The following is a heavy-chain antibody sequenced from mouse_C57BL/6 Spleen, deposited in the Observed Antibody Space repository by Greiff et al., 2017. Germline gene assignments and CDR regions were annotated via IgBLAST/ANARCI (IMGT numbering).Heavy chain of an antibody. CDR3: ERKEAYYGNRDAMEY. Sequence: VQLQQPGAELVRPGSSVKLSCTASGYTFTSYWMHWVKQTPLHGLEWIGNIDPSDSATHYNQKFKDKATLTVDKSSSTAYLQLSRLTSEDSAVYDGERKEAYYGNRDAMEYWGKGASVTVS. D-gene: IGHD2-10*01. CDR2: IDPSDSAT. V-gene: IGHV1-52*01. J-gene: IGHJ4*01. CDR1: GYTFTSYW.